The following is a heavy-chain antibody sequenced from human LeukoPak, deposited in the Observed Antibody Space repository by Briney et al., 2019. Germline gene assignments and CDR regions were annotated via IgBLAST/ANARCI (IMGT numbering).Heavy chain of an antibody. CDR1: GYTFTSYG. D-gene: IGHD3-9*01. CDR2: ISTYNGNK. Sequence: ASVKVSCKASGYTFTSYGISWGRQAHGHGLEWMGWISTYNGNKNDARNVQGRVTMTTSTSTSTAYMELRSLRSDDTAVYYCARSISGDILTGSVWGQGTLVTVSS. J-gene: IGHJ4*02. CDR3: ARSISGDILTGSV. V-gene: IGHV1-18*01.